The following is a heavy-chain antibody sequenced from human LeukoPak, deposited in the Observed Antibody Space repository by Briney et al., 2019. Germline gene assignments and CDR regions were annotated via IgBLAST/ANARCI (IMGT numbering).Heavy chain of an antibody. Sequence: GGSLRLSCAASGFTFSSYWMSWVRQAPGKGLEWVANIKQDGSEKYYVDSVKGRFTITRDNAKNSLYLQMNSLRAEDTAVYYCGRITMVRGVITFDYWGQGTLVTVSS. CDR3: GRITMVRGVITFDY. CDR2: IKQDGSEK. CDR1: GFTFSSYW. J-gene: IGHJ4*02. D-gene: IGHD3-10*01. V-gene: IGHV3-7*02.